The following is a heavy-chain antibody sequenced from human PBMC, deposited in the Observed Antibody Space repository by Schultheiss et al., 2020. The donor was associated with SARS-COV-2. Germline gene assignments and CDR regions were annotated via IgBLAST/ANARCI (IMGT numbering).Heavy chain of an antibody. V-gene: IGHV3-49*04. CDR2: IRSKAYGGTT. D-gene: IGHD3-22*01. CDR3: TIGDSSGYYYY. Sequence: SLRLSCTASGFTFGDYAMSWVRQAPGKGLEWVGFIRSKAYGGTTEYAASVKGRFTISRDDSKSIAYLQMNSLKTEDTAVYYCTIGDSSGYYYYWGQGTLVTVSS. CDR1: GFTFGDYA. J-gene: IGHJ4*02.